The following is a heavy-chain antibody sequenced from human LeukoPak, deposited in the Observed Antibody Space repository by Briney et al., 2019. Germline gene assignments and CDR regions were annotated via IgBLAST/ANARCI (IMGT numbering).Heavy chain of an antibody. CDR2: INNNGGST. Sequence: PGGSLRLSCEASGFTFSSYAMHWVRQAPGKGLEYVSAINNNGGSTYYANSVKGRFTISRDNSKNTLYLQMGSLRAEDMAVYYCARGDEGGSYYFDLWGQGTLVTVSS. CDR3: ARGDEGGSYYFDL. D-gene: IGHD1-26*01. J-gene: IGHJ4*02. CDR1: GFTFSSYA. V-gene: IGHV3-64*01.